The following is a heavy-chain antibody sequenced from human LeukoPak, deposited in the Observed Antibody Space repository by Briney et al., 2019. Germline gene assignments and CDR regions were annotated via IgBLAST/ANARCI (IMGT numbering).Heavy chain of an antibody. Sequence: SETLSHTCSVSGGSISGHYWTWIRQPPGKGLEWIGQIHYTGKPDYNPSLKSRVTISVDTSKNQVSLQVSSVTAADSAIYYCARFGVDYDMDVWGHGTTVTVFS. CDR3: ARFGVDYDMDV. D-gene: IGHD3-16*01. CDR1: GGSISGHY. CDR2: IHYTGKP. V-gene: IGHV4-59*11. J-gene: IGHJ6*02.